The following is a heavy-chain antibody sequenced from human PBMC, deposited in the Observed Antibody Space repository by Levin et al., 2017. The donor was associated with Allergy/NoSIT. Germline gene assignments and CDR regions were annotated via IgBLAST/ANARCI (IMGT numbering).Heavy chain of an antibody. J-gene: IGHJ5*02. CDR2: ISYDGSNK. Sequence: GESLKISCAASGFTFSSYGMHWVRQAPGKGLEWVAVISYDGSNKYYADSVKGRFTISRDNSKNTLYLQMNSLRAEDTAVYYCCGDRYCSGGSCYFHNWFDPWGQGTLVTVSS. V-gene: IGHV3-30*03. CDR3: CGDRYCSGGSCYFHNWFDP. CDR1: GFTFSSYG. D-gene: IGHD2-15*01.